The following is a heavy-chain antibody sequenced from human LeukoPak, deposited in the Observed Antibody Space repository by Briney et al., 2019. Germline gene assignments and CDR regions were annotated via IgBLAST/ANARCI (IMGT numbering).Heavy chain of an antibody. D-gene: IGHD6-13*01. CDR1: GFTFSSYS. V-gene: IGHV3-21*01. CDR3: ARDLGIAAAGTIYFDY. Sequence: GGSLTLSCAASGFTFSSYSMNWVCQAPGKGLEWVSSISSSSSYIYYADSVKGRFTISRDNAKNSLYLQMNSLRAEDTAVYYCARDLGIAAAGTIYFDYWGQGTLVTVSS. J-gene: IGHJ4*02. CDR2: ISSSSSYI.